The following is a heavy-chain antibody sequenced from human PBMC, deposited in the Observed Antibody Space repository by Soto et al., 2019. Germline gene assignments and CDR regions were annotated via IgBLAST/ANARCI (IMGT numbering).Heavy chain of an antibody. CDR3: ARGDYGGNWY. V-gene: IGHV4-34*01. CDR1: GGSFSCYY. CDR2: INHSGST. D-gene: IGHD4-17*01. J-gene: IGHJ4*02. Sequence: KPSETLSLTCAVYGGSFSCYYWSWIRQPPGKGLEWIGEINHSGSTNYNPSLKSRVTISVDTSKNQFSLKLSSVTAADTAVYYCARGDYGGNWYWGQGTLVTVSS.